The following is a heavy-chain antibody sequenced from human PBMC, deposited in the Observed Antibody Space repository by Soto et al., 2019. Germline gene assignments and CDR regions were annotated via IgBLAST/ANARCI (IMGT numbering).Heavy chain of an antibody. Sequence: GGSLRLSCAASGLTFIRYGMHWVRQAPGKGLEWVAAISYDGSNKYYADSVTGRFTISRDNSKNTLYLQMNSLRPEDTAVYSCAKEVSSWAYVYYFMDVWGNGTTVTVSS. D-gene: IGHD6-13*01. CDR2: ISYDGSNK. CDR1: GLTFIRYG. CDR3: AKEVSSWAYVYYFMDV. J-gene: IGHJ6*03. V-gene: IGHV3-30*18.